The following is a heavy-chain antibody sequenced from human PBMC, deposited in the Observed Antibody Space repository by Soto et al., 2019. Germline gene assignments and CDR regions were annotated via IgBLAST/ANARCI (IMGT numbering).Heavy chain of an antibody. Sequence: QVQLVQSGAEVKKPGASVRVSCKASGYTFTNYGVSWVRQAPGQGLERMGWINTYNGNTNYGQKFQGRVTVTTDTPTTTAYMELRSLRSDDTAVYYCARGADPTYFDYWGQGTLVTVSS. D-gene: IGHD6-25*01. V-gene: IGHV1-18*01. CDR1: GYTFTNYG. J-gene: IGHJ4*02. CDR2: INTYNGNT. CDR3: ARGADPTYFDY.